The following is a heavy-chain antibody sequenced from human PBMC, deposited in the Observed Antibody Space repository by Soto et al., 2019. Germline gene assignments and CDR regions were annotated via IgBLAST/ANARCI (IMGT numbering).Heavy chain of an antibody. Sequence: QVQMVQSGAEVEKPGASVKVSCRPSGYTFTGYYIHWVRQAPGQGLEWMGWINPNSGGTNCAQKFQGRVTMTRETSLGTAYMELNSLTSDDTAVYFCARGAGTSWFDYWGQGTLVTVSS. V-gene: IGHV1-2*02. D-gene: IGHD1-1*01. CDR3: ARGAGTSWFDY. J-gene: IGHJ4*02. CDR1: GYTFTGYY. CDR2: INPNSGGT.